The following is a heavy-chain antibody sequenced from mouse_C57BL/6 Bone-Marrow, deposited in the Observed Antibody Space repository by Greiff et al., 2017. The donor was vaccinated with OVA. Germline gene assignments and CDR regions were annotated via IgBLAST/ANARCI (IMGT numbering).Heavy chain of an antibody. Sequence: QVQLQQSGTELVKPGASVKLSCKASGYTFTSYWMHWVKQRPGQGLEWIGNINPSNGGTNYNEKFKSKATLTVDKSSSTAYMQLSSLTSEDSAVYFCARWPLYYKDYYYAMDYWGQGTSVTVSS. CDR2: INPSNGGT. CDR3: ARWPLYYKDYYYAMDY. J-gene: IGHJ4*01. V-gene: IGHV1-53*01. D-gene: IGHD2-1*01. CDR1: GYTFTSYW.